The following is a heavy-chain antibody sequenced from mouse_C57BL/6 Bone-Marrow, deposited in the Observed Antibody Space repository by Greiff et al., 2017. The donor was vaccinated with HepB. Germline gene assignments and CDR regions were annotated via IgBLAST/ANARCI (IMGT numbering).Heavy chain of an antibody. J-gene: IGHJ1*03. V-gene: IGHV1-74*01. D-gene: IGHD1-1*01. CDR2: IHPSDSDT. CDR1: GYTFTSYW. CDR3: AITGYYGSSYWYFDV. Sequence: QVQLQQPGAELVKPGASVKVSCKASGYTFTSYWMHWVKQRPGQGLEWIGRIHPSDSDTNYNQKFKGKATLTVDKSSSTAYMQLSSLTSEEAAVYYCAITGYYGSSYWYFDVWGTGTTVTVSS.